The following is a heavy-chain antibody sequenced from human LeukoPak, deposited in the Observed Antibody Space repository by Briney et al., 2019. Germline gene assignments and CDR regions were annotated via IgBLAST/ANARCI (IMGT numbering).Heavy chain of an antibody. CDR1: GYSFTSYW. J-gene: IGHJ4*02. V-gene: IGHV5-10-1*01. Sequence: GESLKISCKGSGYSFTSYWISWVRQMPGKGLEWMGRIDPSDSYTNYSPSFQGHVPISADKSISTAYLQWSSLKASDTAMYYCARHTITMIVDWGQGTLVTVSS. D-gene: IGHD3-22*01. CDR2: IDPSDSYT. CDR3: ARHTITMIVD.